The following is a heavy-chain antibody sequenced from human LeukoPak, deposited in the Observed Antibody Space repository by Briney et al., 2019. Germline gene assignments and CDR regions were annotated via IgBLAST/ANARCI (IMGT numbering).Heavy chain of an antibody. V-gene: IGHV3-30*18. CDR1: GFTFSSYG. CDR3: AKDGFRYCSGGSCCPRH. Sequence: GGSLRLSCAASGFTFSSYGMHCVRQAPGKGLEWVAVISYDGSNKYYADSVKGRFTISRDNSKNTLYLQMNSLRAEDTAVFYCAKDGFRYCSGGSCCPRHWGQGTLVTVSS. CDR2: ISYDGSNK. D-gene: IGHD2-15*01. J-gene: IGHJ1*01.